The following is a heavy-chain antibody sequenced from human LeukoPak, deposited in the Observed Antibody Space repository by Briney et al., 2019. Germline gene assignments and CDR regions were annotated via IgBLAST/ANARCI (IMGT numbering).Heavy chain of an antibody. D-gene: IGHD6-13*01. CDR3: VRGLISAAGTFDY. V-gene: IGHV3-30*02. J-gene: IGHJ4*02. CDR2: IHYDGSSV. CDR1: GFIFSSFG. Sequence: PGGSLRLSCAASGFIFSSFGMHWVRQAPGKGLEWAAFIHYDGSSVHYADSVKGRFTISRDNSKNTLYLQMNSLREEDTAVYYCVRGLISAAGTFDYWGQGTLVTVSS.